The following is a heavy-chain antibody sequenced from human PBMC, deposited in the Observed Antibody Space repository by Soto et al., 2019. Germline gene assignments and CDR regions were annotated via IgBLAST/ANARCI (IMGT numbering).Heavy chain of an antibody. CDR1: GFTFDDYA. CDR3: AKVFNPYSSGWFGY. V-gene: IGHV3-9*01. D-gene: IGHD6-19*01. J-gene: IGHJ4*02. Sequence: EVQLVESGGGLVQPGRSLRLSCAASGFTFDDYAMHWVRQAPGKGLEWVSGISWNSGSIGYADSVKGRFTISRDNAKNSLYLQMNSLRAEDKDWYYCAKVFNPYSSGWFGYWGQGTLVTVSS. CDR2: ISWNSGSI.